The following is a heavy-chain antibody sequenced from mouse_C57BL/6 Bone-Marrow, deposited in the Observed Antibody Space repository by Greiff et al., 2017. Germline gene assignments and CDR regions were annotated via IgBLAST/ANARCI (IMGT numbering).Heavy chain of an antibody. CDR3: TTGTTVKNWYFDV. Sequence: VQLQQSGAELVRPGASVKLSCTASGFNIKDDYMHWVKQRPEQGLEWIGWIDPENGDTEYASKFQGKATITADPSSNTAYLQLSSLTSEDTAVYYCTTGTTVKNWYFDVWGTGTTVTVSS. CDR2: IDPENGDT. CDR1: GFNIKDDY. J-gene: IGHJ1*03. V-gene: IGHV14-4*01. D-gene: IGHD1-1*01.